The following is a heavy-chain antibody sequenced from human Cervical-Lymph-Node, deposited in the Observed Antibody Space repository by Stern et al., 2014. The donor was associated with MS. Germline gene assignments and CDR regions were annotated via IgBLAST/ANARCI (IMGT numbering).Heavy chain of an antibody. J-gene: IGHJ4*02. CDR3: ARTGSYLPADY. CDR2: IRNKALSYTT. V-gene: IGHV3-72*01. D-gene: IGHD3-10*01. CDR1: GFTFSDRY. Sequence: EVQLVESGGGLVQPGGSLRLSCAASGFTFSDRYMDWVRQAPGKGLEWVGRIRNKALSYTTYYAASVKGRFTISRDDSKNSLYLQMSSLKTEDTDVYYCARTGSYLPADYWGQGTLVTVSS.